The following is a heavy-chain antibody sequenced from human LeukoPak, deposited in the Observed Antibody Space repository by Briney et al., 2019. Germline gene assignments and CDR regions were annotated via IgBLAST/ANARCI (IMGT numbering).Heavy chain of an antibody. CDR3: ARQVDDYVWGSYRLDY. D-gene: IGHD3-16*02. CDR2: IYYSGST. J-gene: IGHJ4*02. CDR1: GGSISSSSYY. Sequence: SETLSLTCTVSGGSISSSSYYWGWIRQPPGEGLERIGSIYYSGSTYYNPSLKSRVTISVDTSKNQFSLKLSSVTAADTAVYYCARQVDDYVWGSYRLDYWGQGTLVTVSS. V-gene: IGHV4-39*01.